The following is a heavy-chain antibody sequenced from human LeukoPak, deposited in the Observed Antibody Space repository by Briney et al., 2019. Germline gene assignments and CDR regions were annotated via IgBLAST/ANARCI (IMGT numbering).Heavy chain of an antibody. CDR3: ARGGGLTAIPTEDY. Sequence: ASVKVSCKASGYTFSGYYMHWVRQAPGQGLEWMGWINSYTGGTNYAQNFQGRVTMTRDTSISTAYMELSRLRSDDTAVYCCARGGGLTAIPTEDYWGQGTLVTVSS. J-gene: IGHJ4*02. CDR2: INSYTGGT. CDR1: GYTFSGYY. V-gene: IGHV1-2*02. D-gene: IGHD2-21*02.